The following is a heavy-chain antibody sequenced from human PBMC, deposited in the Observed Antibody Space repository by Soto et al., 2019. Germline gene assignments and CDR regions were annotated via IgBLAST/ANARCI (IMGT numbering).Heavy chain of an antibody. V-gene: IGHV1-69*13. CDR1: GGTFSSYA. D-gene: IGHD6-6*01. CDR3: ARDRVAARPKGGWFDP. CDR2: IIPIFGTA. J-gene: IGHJ5*02. Sequence: ASVKVSCKASGGTFSSYAISWVRQAPGQGLEWMGGIIPIFGTANYAQKFQGRVTITADESTSTAYMELSSLRSEDTAVYYCARDRVAARPKGGWFDPWGQGTLVTVS.